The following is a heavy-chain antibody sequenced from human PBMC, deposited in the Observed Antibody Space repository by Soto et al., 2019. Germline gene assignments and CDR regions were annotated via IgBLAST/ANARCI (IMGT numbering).Heavy chain of an antibody. CDR2: INPKNGGT. V-gene: IGHV1-2*04. J-gene: IGHJ4*02. Sequence: QVQLVQSGAEVKKPEASVKVSCKTSGYTFTDYYLHWVRQAPGQGLEWMGWINPKNGGTNYAQKFQGWVTMTRETSISTAYMELSRLRSDDTAVYYCASGKKQQLDGALDYWGQGTLVIVSS. D-gene: IGHD6-13*01. CDR1: GYTFTDYY. CDR3: ASGKKQQLDGALDY.